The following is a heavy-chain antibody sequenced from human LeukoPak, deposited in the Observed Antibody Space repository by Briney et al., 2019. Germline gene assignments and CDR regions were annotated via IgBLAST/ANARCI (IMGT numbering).Heavy chain of an antibody. CDR1: GFTFSSYA. J-gene: IGHJ4*02. Sequence: PGRSLRLSCAASGFTFSSYAMHWVRQAPGKGLEWVAVISYDGSNKYYADSVKGRFTISRDNSKNTLYLQMNSLRAEDTAVHYCARGSGWYRYGIDYWGQGTLVTVSS. D-gene: IGHD6-19*01. V-gene: IGHV3-30*04. CDR3: ARGSGWYRYGIDY. CDR2: ISYDGSNK.